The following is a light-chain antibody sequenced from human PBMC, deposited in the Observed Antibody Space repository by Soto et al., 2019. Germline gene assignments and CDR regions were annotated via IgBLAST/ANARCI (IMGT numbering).Light chain of an antibody. Sequence: DIQMTQSPSSLSASVGDRVTITCRASQSISSYLNWYQQKPGKAPKLLIYAASSLQSGVPSRFSGRGSGTDFTLTISSLQPEDFATYYCHQSYSTPPLTFGGGTKVEIK. CDR3: HQSYSTPPLT. CDR2: AAS. J-gene: IGKJ4*01. V-gene: IGKV1-39*01. CDR1: QSISSY.